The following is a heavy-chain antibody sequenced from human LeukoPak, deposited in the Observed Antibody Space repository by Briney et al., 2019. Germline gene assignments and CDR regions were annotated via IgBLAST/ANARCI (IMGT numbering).Heavy chain of an antibody. V-gene: IGHV4-39*01. CDR2: IYYSGST. CDR1: GGFISSSSYY. J-gene: IGHJ4*02. Sequence: PSETLSLTCTVSGGFISSSSYYWGWIRQPPVKGLEWIGSIYYSGSTYYNPSLKSRVTISVDTSKNQFSLKLSSVTAADTAVYYCARSSGGFDYWGQGTLVTVSS. CDR3: ARSSGGFDY. D-gene: IGHD6-6*01.